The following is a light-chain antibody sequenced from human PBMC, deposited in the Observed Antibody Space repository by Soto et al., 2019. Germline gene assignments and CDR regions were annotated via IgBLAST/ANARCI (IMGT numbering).Light chain of an antibody. CDR1: QSVSGY. CDR2: DAS. CDR3: QQRGNWLDT. Sequence: EIVLTQSPATLSLSPGERATLSCRASQSVSGYLAWYQQKPGQAPSLLIYDASNRATGIPARFSGSGSGTDFTLTISSLEPEDFAVYYCQQRGNWLDTFGQGTKLEIK. J-gene: IGKJ2*01. V-gene: IGKV3-11*01.